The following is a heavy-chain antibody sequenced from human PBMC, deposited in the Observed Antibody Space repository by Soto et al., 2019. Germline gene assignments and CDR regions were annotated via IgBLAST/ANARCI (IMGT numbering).Heavy chain of an antibody. Sequence: GGSLRLSCAASGFTFSSYGMHWVRQAPGKGLEWVAVISYDGSNKYYADSVKGRFTISRDNSKNTLYLQMNSLRAEDTAVYYCAKVPDFWSGYLNYYYYYGMDVWGQGTTVTVS. CDR3: AKVPDFWSGYLNYYYYYGMDV. D-gene: IGHD3-3*01. CDR1: GFTFSSYG. J-gene: IGHJ6*02. V-gene: IGHV3-30*18. CDR2: ISYDGSNK.